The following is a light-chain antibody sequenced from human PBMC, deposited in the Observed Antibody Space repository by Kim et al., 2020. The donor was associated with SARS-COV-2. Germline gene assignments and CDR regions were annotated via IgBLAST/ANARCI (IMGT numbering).Light chain of an antibody. V-gene: IGLV4-69*01. CDR3: QTWGSGIGV. CDR1: SGHTNYA. J-gene: IGLJ2*01. CDR2: VYSDGRH. Sequence: ASVKLTCILSSGHTNYAIAWLQQRPGKGPRYLMRVYSDGRHTKGDGIPDRFSGSSSGSEYYLTISSLQSEDEADYYCQTWGSGIGVFGGGTKLTVL.